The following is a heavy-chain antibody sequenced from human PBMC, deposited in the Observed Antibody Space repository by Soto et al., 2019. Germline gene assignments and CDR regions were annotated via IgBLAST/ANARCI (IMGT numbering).Heavy chain of an antibody. CDR1: GVTLTNVW. V-gene: IGHV3-15*07. D-gene: IGHD5-18*01. Sequence: VQLAESGGGLVKPGESLRLSCAVSGVTLTNVWMNWVRQAPGKGLEWVGRIRSKSAGGTTDYAAPVKGRFAISRDDSKNTLYLPMSSLESDDTAFYYCSHGYGQYFNSWGQGTLVTVSS. J-gene: IGHJ4*02. CDR2: IRSKSAGGTT. CDR3: SHGYGQYFNS.